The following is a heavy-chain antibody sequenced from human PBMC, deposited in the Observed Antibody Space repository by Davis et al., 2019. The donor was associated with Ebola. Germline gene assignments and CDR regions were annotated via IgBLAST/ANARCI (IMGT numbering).Heavy chain of an antibody. J-gene: IGHJ4*02. Sequence: MPGGSLRLSCAVYGGSFSGYYWSWIRQPPGKGLEWIGEINHSGSTNYNPSLKSRVTISVDTSKNQFSLKLSSVTAADTAVYYCARAQFPTTSDHWGQGTLVTVSS. V-gene: IGHV4-34*01. CDR1: GGSFSGYY. D-gene: IGHD1-1*01. CDR3: ARAQFPTTSDH. CDR2: INHSGST.